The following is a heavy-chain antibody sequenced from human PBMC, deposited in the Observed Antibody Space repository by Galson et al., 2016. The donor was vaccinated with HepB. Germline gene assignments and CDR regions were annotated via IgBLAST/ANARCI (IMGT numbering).Heavy chain of an antibody. J-gene: IGHJ5*02. CDR3: AKEEYISIAGPKWLDP. Sequence: ATLSLTCTVSGDSISSHYWNWIRQAPGKGLEGIGYIYYSGRTNYNPSLNSRVTISVDRTRNQISLRLISVTAADTAVYYCAKEEYISIAGPKWLDPWGQGTLVTISS. V-gene: IGHV4-59*11. D-gene: IGHD2/OR15-2a*01. CDR1: GDSISSHY. CDR2: IYYSGRT.